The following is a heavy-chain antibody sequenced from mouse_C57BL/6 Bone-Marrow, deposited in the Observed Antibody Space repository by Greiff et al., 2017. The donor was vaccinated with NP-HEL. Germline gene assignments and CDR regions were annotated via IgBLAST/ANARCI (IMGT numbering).Heavy chain of an antibody. CDR3: ARHSLYYYGSSYGFAY. V-gene: IGHV5-12*01. D-gene: IGHD1-1*01. Sequence: EVHLVESGGGLVQPGASLKLSCAASGFTFSDYYMYWVRQTPEKRLEWVAYISNGGGSTYYPDTVKGRSTISRDNAKNTLYLQISRLKSEETAMYYCARHSLYYYGSSYGFAYRGQGTLVTVSA. CDR2: ISNGGGST. CDR1: GFTFSDYY. J-gene: IGHJ3*01.